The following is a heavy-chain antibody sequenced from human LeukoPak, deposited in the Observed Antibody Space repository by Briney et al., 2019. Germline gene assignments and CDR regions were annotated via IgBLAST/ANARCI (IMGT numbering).Heavy chain of an antibody. J-gene: IGHJ4*02. CDR3: ARDPTGVYAILGGEI. Sequence: GASVKVSCKASGGTCSSYAISWVRQAPGQGLEWMGGIIPIFGTANYAQKFQGRVTITTDESTSTAYMELSSLRSEDTAVYYCARDPTGVYAILGGEIWGQGTLVSVSS. CDR1: GGTCSSYA. D-gene: IGHD2-8*01. CDR2: IIPIFGTA. V-gene: IGHV1-69*05.